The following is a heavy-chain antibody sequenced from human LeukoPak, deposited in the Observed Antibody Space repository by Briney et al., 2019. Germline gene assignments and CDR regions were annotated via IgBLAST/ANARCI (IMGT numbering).Heavy chain of an antibody. J-gene: IGHJ4*02. CDR3: ARDVGSGSYFKAYY. D-gene: IGHD3-10*01. Sequence: GASVKVSCKASRYTFTGYYMHWVRQAPGPGLEWMGCINPNSGGTNYAQKFQGRVTMTRDTSISTAYMELSRLRSDDTAVYYCARDVGSGSYFKAYYWGQGTLVTVSS. V-gene: IGHV1-2*02. CDR2: INPNSGGT. CDR1: RYTFTGYY.